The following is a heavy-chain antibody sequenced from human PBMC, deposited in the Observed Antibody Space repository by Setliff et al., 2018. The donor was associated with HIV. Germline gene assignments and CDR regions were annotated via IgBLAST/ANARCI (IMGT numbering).Heavy chain of an antibody. J-gene: IGHJ6*02. Sequence: SETLSLTCTVSGGSINSGGYYWVWIRQPALKGLEWIGRIYTSGLTNYNPSLKSRVTISVDTSKNQVSLKLSSVTASDTAVYYCARARYIVIRGDAGMDVWGPGTTVTVSS. CDR2: IYTSGLT. CDR3: ARARYIVIRGDAGMDV. V-gene: IGHV4-61*02. D-gene: IGHD3-10*01. CDR1: GGSINSGGYY.